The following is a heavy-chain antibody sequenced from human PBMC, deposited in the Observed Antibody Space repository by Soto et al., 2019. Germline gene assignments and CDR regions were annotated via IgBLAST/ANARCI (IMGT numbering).Heavy chain of an antibody. CDR3: ARDSRESSSWYYSRGMDV. D-gene: IGHD6-13*01. J-gene: IGHJ6*02. Sequence: SETLSLTCTVSGGSISTTSTYWAWIRQTPEKGLEWIGTIYYSGITYYNPSLKSRVAMPVDTSNNLFSLKLSSVTAADTAVYFCARDSRESSSWYYSRGMDVWGQGTAVTVSS. CDR1: GGSISTTSTY. V-gene: IGHV4-39*02. CDR2: IYYSGIT.